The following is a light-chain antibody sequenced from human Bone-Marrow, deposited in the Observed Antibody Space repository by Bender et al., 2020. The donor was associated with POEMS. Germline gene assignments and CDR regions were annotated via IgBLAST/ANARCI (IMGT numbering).Light chain of an antibody. CDR3: SSYAGGHNFVV. J-gene: IGLJ2*01. CDR2: SSH. Sequence: QSVLTQPPSASGTPGQRVTISCSGGSSNIGAHAVNWYQHLPGTAPKLLIYSSHRRPSEVPDRFSGSKSGNTASLTVSGLQAEDEADYFCSSYAGGHNFVVFGGGTKVTVL. V-gene: IGLV1-44*01. CDR1: SSNIGAHA.